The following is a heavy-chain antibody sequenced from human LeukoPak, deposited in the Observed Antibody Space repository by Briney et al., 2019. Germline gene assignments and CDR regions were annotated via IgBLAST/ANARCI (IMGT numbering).Heavy chain of an antibody. CDR3: ARGVRWYSSSWYWFDP. Sequence: GGSLRLSCAASGFTFSSYSMNWVRQAPGKGLEWVSSISSSSSYIYYADSVKGRFTVSRDNAKNSLYLQMNSLRAEDTAVYYCARGVRWYSSSWYWFDPWGQGTLVTVSS. D-gene: IGHD6-13*01. CDR1: GFTFSSYS. CDR2: ISSSSSYI. V-gene: IGHV3-21*01. J-gene: IGHJ5*02.